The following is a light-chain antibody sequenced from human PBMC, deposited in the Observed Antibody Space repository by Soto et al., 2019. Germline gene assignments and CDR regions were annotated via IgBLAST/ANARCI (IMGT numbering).Light chain of an antibody. CDR2: SNS. CDR1: SSNIGSNS. Sequence: QSVLTQPPSASGTPGQRVTISCSGSSSNIGSNSVNWYQQLPGTGPKFLIYSNSQRPSGVPDRFSGSKSGTSASLAISGLQSGDEADYYCAAWDDSLNGYVFGTGTKVTVL. V-gene: IGLV1-44*01. J-gene: IGLJ1*01. CDR3: AAWDDSLNGYV.